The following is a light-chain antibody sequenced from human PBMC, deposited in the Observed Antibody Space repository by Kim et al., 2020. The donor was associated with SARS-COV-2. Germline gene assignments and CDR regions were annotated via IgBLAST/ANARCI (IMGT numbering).Light chain of an antibody. V-gene: IGLV2-14*03. J-gene: IGLJ2*01. CDR3: SSYTTSSSYVV. CDR2: DIN. CDR1: SSDIVTYKH. Sequence: QSALTQPASVSGSPGQSITISCTGTSSDIVTYKHVSWYQQHPGKAPKVIIYDINNRPSGVSARFSGFKSGNTASLTISGLQPEDEADYHCSSYTTSSSYVVFGGGTQLTVL.